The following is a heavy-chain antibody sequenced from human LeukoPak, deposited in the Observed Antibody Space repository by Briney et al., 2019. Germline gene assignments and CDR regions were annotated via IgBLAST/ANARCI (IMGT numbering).Heavy chain of an antibody. D-gene: IGHD6-6*01. V-gene: IGHV3-23*01. Sequence: QSGGSLRLSCAASGFTFSSNAMSWVRQAPGKGLVWVSGINYSGGSTYYADSVKGRFTISRDNSKNTLYLQMNNLRAEDTAVYYCSRLIAARTPYYFDYWGQGTLVTVPS. CDR3: SRLIAARTPYYFDY. J-gene: IGHJ4*02. CDR1: GFTFSSNA. CDR2: INYSGGST.